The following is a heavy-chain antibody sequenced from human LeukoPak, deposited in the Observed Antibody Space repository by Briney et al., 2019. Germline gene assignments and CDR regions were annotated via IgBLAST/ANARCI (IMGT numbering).Heavy chain of an antibody. CDR3: AKDRLGRGYSYGYGGIFDY. Sequence: PGGSLRLSCAASGFTFSSYAMSWVRQAPGKGLEWVSAISGSGGSTYYADSVKGRFTISRDNSKNTLYLQMNSLRAEDTAVYYCAKDRLGRGYSYGYGGIFDYWGQGTLVTVSS. V-gene: IGHV3-23*01. CDR1: GFTFSSYA. D-gene: IGHD5-18*01. CDR2: ISGSGGST. J-gene: IGHJ4*02.